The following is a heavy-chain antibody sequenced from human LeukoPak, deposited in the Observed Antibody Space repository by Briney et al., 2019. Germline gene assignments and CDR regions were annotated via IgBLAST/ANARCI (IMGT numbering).Heavy chain of an antibody. V-gene: IGHV3-30*19. CDR1: GFTFSTYG. J-gene: IGHJ4*02. CDR2: IDYGGSYK. D-gene: IGHD2-2*01. CDR3: ARTILPALDY. Sequence: GGSLRLSCAASGFTFSTYGMHWVRQAPGKGLEWVAFIDYGGSYKYYADSAKGRFTISRDSSRNTLYLQMNSLRVEDTAVYYCARTILPALDYWGQGTLVTVSS.